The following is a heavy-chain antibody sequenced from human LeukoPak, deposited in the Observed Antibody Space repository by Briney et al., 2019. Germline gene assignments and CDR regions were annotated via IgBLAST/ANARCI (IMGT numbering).Heavy chain of an antibody. CDR2: ISSSGSTI. V-gene: IGHV3-48*03. J-gene: IGHJ4*02. D-gene: IGHD3-10*01. Sequence: PGGSLRLSCAASGFTFSSYEMNWVRQAPGKGLEWVSYISSSGSTIYYADSVKGRFTISRDNAKNSLYLQMNSLRAEDTAVYYCARDILFVGSYYNVMKATGFDYWGQGTLVTVSS. CDR3: ARDILFVGSYYNVMKATGFDY. CDR1: GFTFSSYE.